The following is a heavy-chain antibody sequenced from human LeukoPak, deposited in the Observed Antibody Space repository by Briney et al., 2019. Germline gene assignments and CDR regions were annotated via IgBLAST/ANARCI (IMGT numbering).Heavy chain of an antibody. V-gene: IGHV4-38-2*02. CDR1: GYSISSGYY. Sequence: SETLSLTCTVSGYSISSGYYWGWIRQPPGKGLEWIGEINHSGGTNYNPSLKSRVTISVDTSKNQVSLRLTSVTAADTAVYYCASHGYCTGDSCYTNWFDPWGQETLVTVSS. J-gene: IGHJ5*02. D-gene: IGHD2-15*01. CDR2: INHSGGT. CDR3: ASHGYCTGDSCYTNWFDP.